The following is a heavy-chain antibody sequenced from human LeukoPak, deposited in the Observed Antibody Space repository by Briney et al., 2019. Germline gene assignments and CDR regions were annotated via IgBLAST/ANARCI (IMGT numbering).Heavy chain of an antibody. CDR1: GGSISSSDNY. Sequence: SETLSLTCTVSGGSISSSDNYWGCIRQPPGKGLEWIVSMYYSGSTNYNPSLKSRVTMFVDMSKNQFSLRLSSVTAADTAVYYCARHRAYSSSSPFDYWGQGTLVTVSS. CDR2: MYYSGST. J-gene: IGHJ4*02. D-gene: IGHD6-6*01. CDR3: ARHRAYSSSSPFDY. V-gene: IGHV4-39*01.